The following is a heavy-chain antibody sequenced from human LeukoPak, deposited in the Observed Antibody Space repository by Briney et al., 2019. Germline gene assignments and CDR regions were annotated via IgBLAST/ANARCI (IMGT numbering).Heavy chain of an antibody. CDR1: GGSFSGYY. CDR3: ASPSLDSSGYYGY. CDR2: INHSGST. J-gene: IGHJ4*02. V-gene: IGHV4-34*01. D-gene: IGHD3-22*01. Sequence: SETLSLTCAVYGGSFSGYYWSWIRQPPGKGLEWIGEINHSGSTNYNPSLKSRVTISVDTSKNQFSLKLSSVTAADTAVYYCASPSLDSSGYYGYWGQGTLVTVSS.